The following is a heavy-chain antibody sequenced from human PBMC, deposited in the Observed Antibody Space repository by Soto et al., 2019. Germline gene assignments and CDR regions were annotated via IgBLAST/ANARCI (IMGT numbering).Heavy chain of an antibody. CDR3: ARDNGYNDY. D-gene: IGHD5-12*01. Sequence: QLVQSGAEVKKPGASVKVSCKASGYTFNNYGVIWVRQAPGQGLEWMGWISTYSGNTNYAQKFQGRVTMTTDPSTTTVYMELGSLRSDDTAVYYCARDNGYNDYWGQGTLVTVSS. J-gene: IGHJ4*02. V-gene: IGHV1-18*01. CDR1: GYTFNNYG. CDR2: ISTYSGNT.